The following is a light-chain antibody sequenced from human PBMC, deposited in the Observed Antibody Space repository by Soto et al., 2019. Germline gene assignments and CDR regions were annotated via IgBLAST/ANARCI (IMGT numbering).Light chain of an antibody. J-gene: IGLJ1*01. CDR3: SSYANNNNILV. CDR1: SSDFGGYNY. V-gene: IGLV2-8*01. Sequence: QSVLTQPPSGSGFPGQSVTISCTEPSSDFGGYNYVSWYQQRPGKVPKVIIYEVTKRPSGVPDRFSGSKSGNTASLTVSGLQAEDEADYFCSSYANNNNILVFGTGTKVTVL. CDR2: EVT.